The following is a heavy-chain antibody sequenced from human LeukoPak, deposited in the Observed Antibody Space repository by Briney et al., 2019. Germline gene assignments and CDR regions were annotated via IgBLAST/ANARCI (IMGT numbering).Heavy chain of an antibody. CDR2: ISSDASGT. J-gene: IGHJ4*02. CDR1: GFTFSTYW. V-gene: IGHV3-74*01. D-gene: IGHD3-10*01. CDR3: ARDRYYSPDY. Sequence: GGSLRLSCAASGFTFSTYWMHWVRQAPGKGLVWVSRISSDASGTSYADSVKGRFTISRDNAKNTLYLQMNSLRAEDTAMYYCARDRYYSPDYWGQGTLVTVSS.